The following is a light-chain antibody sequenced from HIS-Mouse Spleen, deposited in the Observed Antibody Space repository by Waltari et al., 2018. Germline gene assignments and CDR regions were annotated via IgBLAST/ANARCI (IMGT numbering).Light chain of an antibody. CDR3: YSTDSSGNHRV. CDR2: EDS. Sequence: SYELTQPPSVSVSPRQTARITCSGDALHKKYSYWYQQKSGQAPVLVIYEDSKRPSGIPERFSGSSSGTMATLTISGAQVEDEADYYCYSTDSSGNHRVFGGGTKLTVL. J-gene: IGLJ2*01. V-gene: IGLV3-10*01. CDR1: ALHKKY.